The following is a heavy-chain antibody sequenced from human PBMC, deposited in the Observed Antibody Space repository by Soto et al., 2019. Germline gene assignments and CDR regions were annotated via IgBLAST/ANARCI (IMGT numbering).Heavy chain of an antibody. CDR3: AHRGGATVGLYYFDY. CDR2: IYWHDDE. D-gene: IGHD3-16*01. CDR1: GFSLSTTGVG. J-gene: IGHJ4*02. V-gene: IGHV2-5*01. Sequence: QITLKESGPTLVKPTQTLSLTCTFSGFSLSTTGVGVSWIRQPPGKALEWLALIYWHDDERYSPSLKSRLTMTKDTAKNQVVLTMTNMDPVDTATYYCAHRGGATVGLYYFDYWGQGALVTVSS.